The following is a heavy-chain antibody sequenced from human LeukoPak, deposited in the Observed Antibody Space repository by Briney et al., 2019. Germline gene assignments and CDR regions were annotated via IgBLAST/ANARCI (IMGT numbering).Heavy chain of an antibody. Sequence: PSQTLSLTCTVSGDSMNSDSYFWTWIRQPAGKELEWIGRIYSSGTTTYNASLKSRVTMSVDTSKNQFSLEMRSVTAADTAVYYCARATVITMEVVVVVGFDIWGLGTLVTVSS. CDR3: ARATVITMEVVVVVGFDI. CDR1: GDSMNSDSYF. J-gene: IGHJ3*02. D-gene: IGHD2-21*01. V-gene: IGHV4-61*02. CDR2: IYSSGTT.